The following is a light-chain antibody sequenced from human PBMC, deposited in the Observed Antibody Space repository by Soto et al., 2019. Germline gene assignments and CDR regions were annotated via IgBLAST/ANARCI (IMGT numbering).Light chain of an antibody. V-gene: IGKV1-5*01. CDR1: QSISNW. Sequence: DIQMTQSPSTLTTSVGDRVTITCRASQSISNWLAWYQQKPATAPTLLIYHASTLESGVPSRFSGSRSGTDFTLTITSLQPDDTAIYYCQQARSFPLTFGGGTKV. CDR2: HAS. J-gene: IGKJ4*01. CDR3: QQARSFPLT.